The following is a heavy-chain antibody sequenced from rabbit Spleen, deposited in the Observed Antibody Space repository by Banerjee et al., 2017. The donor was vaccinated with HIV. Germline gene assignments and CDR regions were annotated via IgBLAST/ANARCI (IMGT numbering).Heavy chain of an antibody. CDR3: AIDWFFCICWKFNF. J-gene: IGHJ4*01. CDR2: INAATANP. CDR1: GFSFGDSDV. D-gene: IGHD1-1*01. V-gene: IGHV1S45*01. Sequence: QEQLVESGGGLVQPEGSLTLTCKASGFSFGDSDVMCWVRQAPGKGLEWIACINAATANPVHATCARGRFRIPRTVSPAVSLRMNSLTAAHTATYFCAIDWFFCICWKFNFVGPGTLVTVS.